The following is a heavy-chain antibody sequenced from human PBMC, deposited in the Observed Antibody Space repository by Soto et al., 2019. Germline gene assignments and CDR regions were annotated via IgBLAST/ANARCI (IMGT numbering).Heavy chain of an antibody. D-gene: IGHD4-17*01. Sequence: EVQLVESGGGLVQPGGSLRLSCAASEFTVSSNFMSWVRQAPGKGLEWVSVIYSGGSTYYADSVKGRFTISRHNSKNTLYLQMNNFRVEDTAMYYCASALTVTETTYLDAIDLWGQGTMGTVSS. J-gene: IGHJ3*01. CDR1: EFTVSSNF. CDR3: ASALTVTETTYLDAIDL. V-gene: IGHV3-53*04. CDR2: IYSGGST.